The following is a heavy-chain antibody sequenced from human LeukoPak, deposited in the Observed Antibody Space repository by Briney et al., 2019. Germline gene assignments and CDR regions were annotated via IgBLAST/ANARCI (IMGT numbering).Heavy chain of an antibody. V-gene: IGHV4-59*01. J-gene: IGHJ6*03. CDR2: IYYSGST. D-gene: IGHD4-11*01. CDR1: GGSFSIYY. Sequence: SETLSLTCTVSGGSFSIYYWSWIRQPPGKGLEWIGYIYYSGSTNYSPSLKSRVSISVDTSKNQFSLKLSSVTAADTALYYCARQVSTGFYYYMDVWGKGTTVTVSS. CDR3: ARQVSTGFYYYMDV.